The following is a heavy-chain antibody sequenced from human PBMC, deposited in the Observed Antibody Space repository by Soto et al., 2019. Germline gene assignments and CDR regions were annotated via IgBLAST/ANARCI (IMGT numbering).Heavy chain of an antibody. CDR1: GFTFSSYW. J-gene: IGHJ4*02. D-gene: IGHD4-17*01. Sequence: GGSLRLSCAASGFTFSSYWMSWVRQAPGKGLEWVANIKQDGSEKYYVDSVRGRFTISRDNAKNSLYLQMNSLRAEDTAVYYCAREGHYGPFDYWGQGTLVTVSS. CDR3: AREGHYGPFDY. V-gene: IGHV3-7*01. CDR2: IKQDGSEK.